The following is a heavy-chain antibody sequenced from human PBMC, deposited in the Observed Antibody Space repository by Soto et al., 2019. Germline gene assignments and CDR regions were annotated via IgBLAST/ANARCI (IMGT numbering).Heavy chain of an antibody. V-gene: IGHV4-30-2*01. CDR3: VRAGSTNWFDP. CDR2: IYHSGST. Sequence: PSETLSLTCAVSGGSISSGGYSWSWIRQPPGKGLEWIGYIYHSGSTYYNPSLKSRVTISVDRSKNQFSLKLSSVTAADTAVYYCVRAGSTNWFDPCAQGSLVTVSS. J-gene: IGHJ5*02. CDR1: GGSISSGGYS. D-gene: IGHD3-10*01.